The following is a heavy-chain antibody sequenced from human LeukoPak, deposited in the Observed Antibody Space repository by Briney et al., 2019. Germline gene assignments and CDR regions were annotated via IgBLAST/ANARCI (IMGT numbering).Heavy chain of an antibody. CDR3: ARASSSWAYYFDY. D-gene: IGHD6-13*01. J-gene: IGHJ4*02. Sequence: GGSLRLSCAASGFTVSSNYMSWVRQAPGKGLEWVSTIYSGGSTYSADSVKGRFTISRDNSKNTLYLQMNSLKTEDTAVYYCARASSSWAYYFDYWGQGTLVTVSS. CDR1: GFTVSSNY. CDR2: IYSGGST. V-gene: IGHV3-53*01.